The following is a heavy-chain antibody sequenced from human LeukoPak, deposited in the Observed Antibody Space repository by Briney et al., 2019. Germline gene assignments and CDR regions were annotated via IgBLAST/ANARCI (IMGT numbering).Heavy chain of an antibody. J-gene: IGHJ4*02. CDR1: GFTFSNFG. CDR2: IRFDGTSE. Sequence: GGSLRLSCAASGFTFSNFGMHWVRQTPGKGLEWVAFIRFDGTSEFYADSVKARFTISRDNSKNTLYLQMNSLRAEDTAVYYCARDLTRYSSSCLGYWGQGTLVTVSS. CDR3: ARDLTRYSSSCLGY. D-gene: IGHD6-13*01. V-gene: IGHV3-30*02.